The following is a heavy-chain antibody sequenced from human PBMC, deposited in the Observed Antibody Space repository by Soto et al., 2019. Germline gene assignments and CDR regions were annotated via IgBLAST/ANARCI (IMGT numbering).Heavy chain of an antibody. CDR2: IDPSDSYT. D-gene: IGHD1-7*01. CDR1: GYSFTSYW. CDR3: ARQGLELTSYYYYYGMDV. V-gene: IGHV5-10-1*01. J-gene: IGHJ6*02. Sequence: PGESLKISCKVSGYSFTSYWISWLRQMPGKGLEWMGRIDPSDSYTNYSPSFQGHVTISADKSISTAYLQWSSLKASDTAMYYCARQGLELTSYYYYYGMDVWGQGTTVIVSS.